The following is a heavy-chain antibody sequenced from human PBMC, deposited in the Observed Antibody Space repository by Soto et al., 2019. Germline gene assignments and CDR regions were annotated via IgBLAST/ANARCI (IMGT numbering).Heavy chain of an antibody. CDR1: GGSFSGYY. CDR2: INHSGST. J-gene: IGHJ3*02. CDR3: AIVDGYSGYLGAFDI. Sequence: TLSLTCAVYGGSFSGYYWSWIRQPPGKGLEWIGEINHSGSTNYNPSLKSRVTISVDTSKNQFSLKLSSVTAADTAVYYCAIVDGYSGYLGAFDIWGQGTMVTVSS. V-gene: IGHV4-34*01. D-gene: IGHD5-12*01.